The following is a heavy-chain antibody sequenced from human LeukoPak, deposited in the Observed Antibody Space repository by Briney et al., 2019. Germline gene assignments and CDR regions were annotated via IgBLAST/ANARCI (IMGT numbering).Heavy chain of an antibody. J-gene: IGHJ1*01. V-gene: IGHV3-23*01. CDR2: ISGSGGST. Sequence: GGSLRLSCAASGFTFSSYAMSWVRQAPGKGLEWVSAISGSGGSTYYADSVKGRFTISRDNSKNTLYLQMNSLRAEDTAVYYCAPRPLRAEYFQHWGLGTLATVSS. CDR1: GFTFSSYA. CDR3: APRPLRAEYFQH.